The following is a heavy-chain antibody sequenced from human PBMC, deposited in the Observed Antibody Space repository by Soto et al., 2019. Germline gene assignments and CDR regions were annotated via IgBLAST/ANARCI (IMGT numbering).Heavy chain of an antibody. V-gene: IGHV4-30-4*01. CDR3: ARTKRGYSGYDVDY. CDR2: IYYSGST. Sequence: SETLSLTCTVSGGSISSGDYYWSWIRQPPGKGLEWIGYIYYSGSTYYNPSLKSRVTISVDTSKNQFSLKLSSVTAADTAVYYCARTKRGYSGYDVDYWGQGTLVTVSS. D-gene: IGHD5-12*01. J-gene: IGHJ4*02. CDR1: GGSISSGDYY.